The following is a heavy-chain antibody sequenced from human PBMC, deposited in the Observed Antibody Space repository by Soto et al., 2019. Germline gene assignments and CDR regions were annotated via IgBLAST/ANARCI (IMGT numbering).Heavy chain of an antibody. CDR1: GGLFSSFA. V-gene: IGHV1-69*01. D-gene: IGHD2-21*01. CDR2: MIPVFGTT. CDR3: ARGGGPSVWLNDC. J-gene: IGHJ4*02. Sequence: VQSGPEVKKTGSSVKVSCKDSGGLFSSFAIRWVRQAPGQGLEWLGGMIPVFGTTNYAEKFQDRLTITEDEYTNTDYVELSGLRSGDTAIYDLARGGGPSVWLNDCCGQVTLVAVS.